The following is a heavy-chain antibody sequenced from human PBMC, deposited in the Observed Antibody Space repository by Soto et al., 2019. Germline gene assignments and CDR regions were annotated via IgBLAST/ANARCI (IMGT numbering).Heavy chain of an antibody. D-gene: IGHD3-22*01. CDR2: ISHSGIT. Sequence: QVQLQESGPGLVRPSGALSVTCAVSGDSISRSHWWRWVRQSPGKGLAWIGEISHSGITNYNPSLKSRVTISGDKSKNQLSLKLTSVTTADTAVYFCARVRYDRSGFDHWGQGTLVSVSS. CDR1: GDSISRSHW. J-gene: IGHJ4*02. V-gene: IGHV4-4*02. CDR3: ARVRYDRSGFDH.